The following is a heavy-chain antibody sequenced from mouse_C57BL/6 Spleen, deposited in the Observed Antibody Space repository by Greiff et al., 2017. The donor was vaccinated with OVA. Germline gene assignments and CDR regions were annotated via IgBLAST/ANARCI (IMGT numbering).Heavy chain of an antibody. CDR3: ARVEIYALFAY. D-gene: IGHD2-3*01. CDR1: GYTFTSNT. Sequence: QVQLQQSGAELARPGASVKMSCKASGYTFTSNTMHWVKQRPGQGLEWIGYINPSSGYTKYNQKFKDKATLTADKSSSTAYMQLSSLTSEDSAVDYCARVEIYALFAYWGQGTLVTVSA. J-gene: IGHJ3*01. V-gene: IGHV1-4*01. CDR2: INPSSGYT.